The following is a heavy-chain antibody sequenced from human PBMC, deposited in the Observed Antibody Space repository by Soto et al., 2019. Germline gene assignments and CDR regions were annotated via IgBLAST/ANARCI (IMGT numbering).Heavy chain of an antibody. V-gene: IGHV3-30*18. D-gene: IGHD3-10*01. CDR2: ISYDGDNK. CDR3: AKDIALVRGVIIDLDV. J-gene: IGHJ6*02. CDR1: GFTFSNYG. Sequence: GGALRLSCAASGFTFSNYGLHWVRQAPGRGLERVAVISYDGDNKYYADSVKGRFTISRDNSKNTLYLQMNSLRAEDTAVYYCAKDIALVRGVIIDLDVWGQGTTVTVSS.